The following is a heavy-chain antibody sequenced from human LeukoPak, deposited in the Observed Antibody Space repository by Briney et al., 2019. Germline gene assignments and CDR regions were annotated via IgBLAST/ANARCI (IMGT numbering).Heavy chain of an antibody. Sequence: GGSLRLSCAASGFTFRSYAMSWVPQAPGKGLEWVSAISGSGGSTYYADSVKGRFTISRDNSKNTLYLQMNSLRAEDTAVYYCAKDRHFYDSSGYYYWNFDLWGRGTLVTVSS. V-gene: IGHV3-23*01. D-gene: IGHD3-22*01. CDR1: GFTFRSYA. J-gene: IGHJ2*01. CDR3: AKDRHFYDSSGYYYWNFDL. CDR2: ISGSGGST.